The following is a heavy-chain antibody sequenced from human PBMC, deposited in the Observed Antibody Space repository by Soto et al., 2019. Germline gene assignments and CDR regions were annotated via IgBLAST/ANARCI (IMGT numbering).Heavy chain of an antibody. CDR2: IYHSGST. CDR1: GGPISSGVYY. CDR3: VCLAGSFDY. J-gene: IGHJ4*02. D-gene: IGHD2-21*01. Sequence: QVQLQESGPGLVKPSQTLSLTCTVSGGPISSGVYYWTGIRQFPGKGLDWIGYIYHSGSTYYNPSLKSRVTISVDTSKNQFSLKLSSVTAADTAVYSCVCLAGSFDYWGQGTLVTVSS. V-gene: IGHV4-31*03.